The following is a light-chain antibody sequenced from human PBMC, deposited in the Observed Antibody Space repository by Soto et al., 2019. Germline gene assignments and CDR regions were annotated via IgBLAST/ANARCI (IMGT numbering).Light chain of an antibody. CDR2: KAS. V-gene: IGKV1-5*03. Sequence: DIQMTQSPSTLSASVGDRVTITCRASQSISSWLAWYQQKPGKAPKLLIYKASNLESGVPSTFSGSGSGTDFTLTISSLQPDDFATYYCQQYNTDSWTFGQGTKVDIK. CDR3: QQYNTDSWT. CDR1: QSISSW. J-gene: IGKJ1*01.